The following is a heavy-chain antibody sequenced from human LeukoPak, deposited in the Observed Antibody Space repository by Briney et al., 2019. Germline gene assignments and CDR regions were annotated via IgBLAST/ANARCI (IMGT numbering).Heavy chain of an antibody. Sequence: PGGSLRLSCAASGLTFSSYTIHWVRQPPGKGLEWVAVISLDGSNKYYADSVKGRFTISRDNSKNTLYLQMNSLRAEDTAVYYCAREELGSSLGFDPWGQGTLVTVSS. CDR2: ISLDGSNK. CDR3: AREELGSSLGFDP. D-gene: IGHD3-16*01. V-gene: IGHV3-30-3*01. J-gene: IGHJ5*02. CDR1: GLTFSSYT.